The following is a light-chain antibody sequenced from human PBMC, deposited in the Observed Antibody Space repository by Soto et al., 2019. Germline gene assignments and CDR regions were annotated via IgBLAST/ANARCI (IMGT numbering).Light chain of an antibody. Sequence: IVLTQSPGTLSLSPGERATLSCRASQSVSSTYIAWYQQNPGQAPRLLIYGASSRATGIPDRFSGSGSGTDFTLTISRLEPADFAVYFCQQYGRSPPFTFGQGTKVEMK. CDR3: QQYGRSPPFT. CDR1: QSVSSTY. J-gene: IGKJ2*01. CDR2: GAS. V-gene: IGKV3-20*01.